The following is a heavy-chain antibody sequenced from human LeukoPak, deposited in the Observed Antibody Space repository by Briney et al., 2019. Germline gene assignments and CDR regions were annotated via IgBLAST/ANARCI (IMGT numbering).Heavy chain of an antibody. J-gene: IGHJ6*02. V-gene: IGHV1-46*01. CDR1: GYTFTSYY. D-gene: IGHD3-3*01. Sequence: ASVTVSCKASGYTFTSYYMHWVRQAPGQGLEWMGIINPSGGSTSYAQKFQGRVTMTGDTSTSTVYMELSSLRSEDTAVYYCARGEDFWSGYSVYYYGMDVWGQGTTVIVSS. CDR2: INPSGGST. CDR3: ARGEDFWSGYSVYYYGMDV.